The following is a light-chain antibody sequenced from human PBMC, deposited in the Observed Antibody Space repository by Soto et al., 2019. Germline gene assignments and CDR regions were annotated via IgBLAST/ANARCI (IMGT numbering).Light chain of an antibody. V-gene: IGKV3-20*01. Sequence: EIVLTQSPGTLSLSPGDRATLSCRASENVPSSYLSWYQQKPGQAARLLISGASNRATGIPDRFSGSGSGTDFTLTINRRETEHFAVYYCQQYAYMWRFGQGTKVDIK. CDR1: ENVPSSY. J-gene: IGKJ1*01. CDR2: GAS. CDR3: QQYAYMWR.